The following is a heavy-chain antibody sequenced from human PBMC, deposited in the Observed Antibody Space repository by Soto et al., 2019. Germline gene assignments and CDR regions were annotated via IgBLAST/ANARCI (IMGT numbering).Heavy chain of an antibody. J-gene: IGHJ4*02. CDR3: ASAYCSGGSCYFYY. D-gene: IGHD2-15*01. Sequence: SSETLSLTCAVSGGSISSYYWSWIRHPPGKGLEWIGYIYYSGSTNYNPSLKSRVTISVDTSKNQFSLKLSSVTAADTAVYYCASAYCSGGSCYFYYWGQGTLVTVSS. CDR1: GGSISSYY. V-gene: IGHV4-59*08. CDR2: IYYSGST.